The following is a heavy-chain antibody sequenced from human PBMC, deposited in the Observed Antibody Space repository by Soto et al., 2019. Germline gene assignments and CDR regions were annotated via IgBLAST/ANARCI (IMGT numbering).Heavy chain of an antibody. CDR1: GGSISSSNW. V-gene: IGHV4-4*02. CDR2: IYHSGST. Sequence: QVQLQESGPGLVKPSGTLSLTCAVSGGSISSSNWWSWVRQPPGKGLEWIGEIYHSGSTNYNPSLKSRVTIRVDSFKKPFLLKLSSVNTAHTIVYYCARADCISLSRYVDALNIWGQGTIVPVSS. D-gene: IGHD2-2*01. J-gene: IGHJ3*02. CDR3: ARADCISLSRYVDALNI.